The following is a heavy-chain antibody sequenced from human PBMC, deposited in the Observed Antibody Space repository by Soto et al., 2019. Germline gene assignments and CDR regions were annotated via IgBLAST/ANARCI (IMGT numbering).Heavy chain of an antibody. CDR1: GGSISSYY. J-gene: IGHJ4*02. CDR3: ARRRDYDILTGYYDY. CDR2: IYYSGST. Sequence: SETLSLTCTVSGGSISSYYWSWIRQPPGKGLEWIGYIYYSGSTNYNPSPKSRVTISVDTSKNQFSLKLSSVTAADTAVYYCARRRDYDILTGYYDYWGQGTLVTVSS. D-gene: IGHD3-9*01. V-gene: IGHV4-59*01.